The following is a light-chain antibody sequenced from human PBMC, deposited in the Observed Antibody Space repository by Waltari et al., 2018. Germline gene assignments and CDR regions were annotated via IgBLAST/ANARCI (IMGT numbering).Light chain of an antibody. CDR3: SSYTTSRTWV. CDR1: SSDVGAYTY. V-gene: IGLV2-14*03. J-gene: IGLJ3*02. CDR2: DAS. Sequence: QSALTQPASVSGSPGQSIPIPCLGPSSDVGAYTYVSWFHPHPGKAPKLLIYDASTRPSGTSDRFSGSKSVNTASLTISGLQAEDEADYYCSSYTTSRTWVFGGGTKLTVL.